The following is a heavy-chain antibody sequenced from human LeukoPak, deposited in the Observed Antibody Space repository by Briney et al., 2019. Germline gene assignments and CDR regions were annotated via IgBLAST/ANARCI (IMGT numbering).Heavy chain of an antibody. CDR1: GFTFSTYS. CDR2: ISDNGGLT. V-gene: IGHV3-23*01. J-gene: IGHJ4*02. Sequence: GGSLRLSCAASGFTFSTYSMSWVRQAPGKGLEWVSIISDNGGLTYYADSVKGRFTTSRDNSKSTVYLQMTSLRAEDTAVYFCVKGGGAYCSGHSCYRVSARWGQGTLVTVSS. D-gene: IGHD2-15*01. CDR3: VKGGGAYCSGHSCYRVSAR.